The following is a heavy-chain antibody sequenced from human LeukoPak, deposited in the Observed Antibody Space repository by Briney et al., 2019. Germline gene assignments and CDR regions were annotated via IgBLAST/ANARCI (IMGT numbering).Heavy chain of an antibody. CDR3: ARSRDSSGYYYLI. V-gene: IGHV5-51*01. CDR2: LYPDDSDA. D-gene: IGHD3-22*01. J-gene: IGHJ4*02. Sequence: ESLKMPCEASGFTLTNYWIAWVGPMPGKGLEGKGNLYPDDSDAKYSPSFQGQVTISADKSISTAYLQWSSLKAADTAMYYCARSRDSSGYYYLIWGQGTLVTVSS. CDR1: GFTLTNYW.